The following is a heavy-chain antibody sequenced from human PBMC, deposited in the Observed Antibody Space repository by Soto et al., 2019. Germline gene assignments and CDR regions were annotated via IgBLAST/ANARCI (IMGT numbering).Heavy chain of an antibody. CDR1: GGSFSGYY. D-gene: IGHD3-10*01. Sequence: PSETLSLTCAVYGGSFSGYYWSWTRQPPGKGLEWIGEINHSGSTNYNPSLKSRVTISVDTSKNQFSLKLSSVTAADTAVYYCARSYYGSGSYYGWFDPWGQGTLVTVSS. CDR2: INHSGST. V-gene: IGHV4-34*01. J-gene: IGHJ5*02. CDR3: ARSYYGSGSYYGWFDP.